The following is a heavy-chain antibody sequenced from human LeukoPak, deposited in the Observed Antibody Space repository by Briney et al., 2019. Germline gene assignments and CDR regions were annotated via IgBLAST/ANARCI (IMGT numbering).Heavy chain of an antibody. CDR1: GFTFTNAW. Sequence: GGSLRLSCAASGFTFTNAWMNWVRQAPGKGLEWVGRIKSKADGGISGYAKPVKGRFTFSRDDSKNTLYLLMNSLKTEDTAVYYCTTTYHYDSSPGSFDYWGQGTLVTVSS. D-gene: IGHD3-22*01. CDR2: IKSKADGGIS. J-gene: IGHJ4*02. V-gene: IGHV3-15*01. CDR3: TTTYHYDSSPGSFDY.